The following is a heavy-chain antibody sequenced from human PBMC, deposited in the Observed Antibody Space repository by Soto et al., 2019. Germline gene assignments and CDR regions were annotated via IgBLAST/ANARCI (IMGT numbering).Heavy chain of an antibody. Sequence: QVQLQESGPGLVKPSETLSLTCTVSGGSISTYYWSWIRQPAGKGLEWIGRIYANGNTAYNPSLKSRVTVSVDTSKNQFSLKLSSVTAADTAVYYCARGAGPPWFDPWGQGTLVTVSS. V-gene: IGHV4-4*07. J-gene: IGHJ5*02. CDR3: ARGAGPPWFDP. CDR1: GGSISTYY. CDR2: IYANGNT.